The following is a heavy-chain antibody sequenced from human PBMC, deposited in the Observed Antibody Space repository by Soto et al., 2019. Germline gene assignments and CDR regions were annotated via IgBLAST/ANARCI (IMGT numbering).Heavy chain of an antibody. CDR2: IIPILGIA. Sequence: QVQLVQSGAEVKKPGSSVKVSCKASGGTFSSYTISWVRQAPGQGLEWMGRIIPILGIANYAQQFQXRVXXXXXXXXXXXXXXXXXXXXXXXAVYYCAXVVPAALDAFDIWGQGTMVTVSS. V-gene: IGHV1-69*02. J-gene: IGHJ3*02. D-gene: IGHD2-2*01. CDR1: GGTFSSYT. CDR3: AXVVPAALDAFDI.